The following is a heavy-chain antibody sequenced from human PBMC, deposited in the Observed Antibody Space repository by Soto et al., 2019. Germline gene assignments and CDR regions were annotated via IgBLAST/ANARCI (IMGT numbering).Heavy chain of an antibody. D-gene: IGHD6-19*01. CDR3: TREYSCGFNFDY. CDR1: GFTFGDYA. J-gene: IGHJ4*02. CDR2: IRSKAYGGTT. Sequence: GGSLRLSCTASGFTFGDYAMSWVRQAPGKGLEWVGFIRSKAYGGTTEYAASVKGRFTISRDDSKSIAYLQMNSLKTEDTAVYYCTREYSCGFNFDYWGQGTLVTVSS. V-gene: IGHV3-49*04.